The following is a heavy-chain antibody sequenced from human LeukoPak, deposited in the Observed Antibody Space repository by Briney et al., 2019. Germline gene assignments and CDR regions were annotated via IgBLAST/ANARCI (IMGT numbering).Heavy chain of an antibody. D-gene: IGHD3-10*01. CDR1: GYTFSGHY. V-gene: IGHV1-3*03. Sequence: ASVKVSCKASGYTFSGHYMHWLRQAPGQRLEWMGWINAGNGNTKYSQEFQGRVTITRDTSASTAYMELSSLRSEDMAVYYCAREGAHVWFGELFQLDYWGQGTLVTVSP. CDR3: AREGAHVWFGELFQLDY. J-gene: IGHJ4*02. CDR2: INAGNGNT.